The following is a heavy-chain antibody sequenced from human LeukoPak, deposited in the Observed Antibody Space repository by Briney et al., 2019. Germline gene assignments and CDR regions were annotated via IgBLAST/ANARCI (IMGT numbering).Heavy chain of an antibody. CDR1: GGSISSGGYY. CDR2: IDYSGST. CDR3: ARVPRGGARGVIKYYFDY. D-gene: IGHD3-10*01. Sequence: SETRALTCTVSGGSISSGGYYWSWIRQHPGKGLEWIGYIDYSGSTYYNPSLKSRVTISVDTSKNQFSLKLSSVTAADPAVYYCARVPRGGARGVIKYYFDYWGQGTLVTVSS. J-gene: IGHJ4*02. V-gene: IGHV4-31*03.